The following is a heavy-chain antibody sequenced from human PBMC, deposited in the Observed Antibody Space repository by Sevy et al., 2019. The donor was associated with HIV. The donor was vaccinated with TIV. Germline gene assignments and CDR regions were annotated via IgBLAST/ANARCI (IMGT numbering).Heavy chain of an antibody. CDR3: VRDRGVGAFDI. CDR1: GFTFSSYS. CDR2: ISSSSSYI. V-gene: IGHV3-21*01. J-gene: IGHJ3*02. Sequence: GGSLRLSCAASGFTFSSYSMNWVRQAPGKGLEWVSSISSSSSYIYYADSVKGRFTISRDNAKNSLYLQMNSLRAEDTAVYYCVRDRGVGAFDIWGQGTMVTVSS. D-gene: IGHD3-10*01.